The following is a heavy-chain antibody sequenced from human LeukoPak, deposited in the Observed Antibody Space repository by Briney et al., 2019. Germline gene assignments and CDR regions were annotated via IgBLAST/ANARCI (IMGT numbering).Heavy chain of an antibody. CDR3: ASRAVAGGFDL. J-gene: IGHJ2*01. V-gene: IGHV3-21*01. D-gene: IGHD6-19*01. CDR1: GFTFSSYS. Sequence: PGGSLRLSCAASGFTFSSYSMNWVRQAPGKGLEWVSSISSSSSYIYYADSVKGRFTISRDNAKNSLYLQMNSLRAEDTAVYYCASRAVAGGFDLWGRGTLVTVSS. CDR2: ISSSSSYI.